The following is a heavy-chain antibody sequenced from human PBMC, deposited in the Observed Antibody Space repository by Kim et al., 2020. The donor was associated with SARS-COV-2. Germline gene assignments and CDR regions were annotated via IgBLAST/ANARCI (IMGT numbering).Heavy chain of an antibody. CDR1: GGTFSSYA. CDR2: IIPIFGTA. V-gene: IGHV1-69*13. Sequence: SVKVSCKASGGTFSSYAISWVRQAPGQGLEWMGGIIPIFGTANYAQKFQGRVTITADESTSTAYMELSSLRSEDTAVYYCARDLHLWGVQYCSSTSCPTPVWGQGTLVTVSS. D-gene: IGHD2-2*01. CDR3: ARDLHLWGVQYCSSTSCPTPV. J-gene: IGHJ4*02.